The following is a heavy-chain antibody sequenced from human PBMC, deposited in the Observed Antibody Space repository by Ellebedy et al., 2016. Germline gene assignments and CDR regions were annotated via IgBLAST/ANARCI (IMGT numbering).Heavy chain of an antibody. CDR3: AREDGGGPFDY. J-gene: IGHJ4*02. CDR1: GFIFSAYR. V-gene: IGHV3-30-3*01. D-gene: IGHD4-23*01. Sequence: GGSLRLXCAASGFIFSAYRMLWVRQAPGKGLEWVAGISPDGNNQYYADSVKGRFTISRDNSKNTLYLEMSSLRPEDTAVYYCAREDGGGPFDYWGQGTLVTVSS. CDR2: ISPDGNNQ.